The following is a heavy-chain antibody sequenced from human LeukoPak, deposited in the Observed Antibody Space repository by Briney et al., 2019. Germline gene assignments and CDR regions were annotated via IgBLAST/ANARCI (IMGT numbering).Heavy chain of an antibody. Sequence: SETLSLTCAVYGGSFSGYYWSWIRQPPGKGLEWIGEINHSGSTNYNPSLKSRVTISVDTSKNQFSLKLSSVTAADTAVYYCARSLRYFDWLLSSENWFDPWGQGTLVTVSS. J-gene: IGHJ5*02. CDR2: INHSGST. CDR1: GGSFSGYY. CDR3: ARSLRYFDWLLSSENWFDP. D-gene: IGHD3-9*01. V-gene: IGHV4-34*01.